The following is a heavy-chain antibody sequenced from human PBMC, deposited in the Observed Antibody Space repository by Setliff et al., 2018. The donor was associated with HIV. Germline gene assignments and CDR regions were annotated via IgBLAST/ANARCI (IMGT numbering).Heavy chain of an antibody. D-gene: IGHD4-17*01. J-gene: IGHJ5*02. Sequence: SETLSLTCTVSAYSINSDYYWAWIRQSPGRGLESPGRGLEWIGHIFHSGSTYYNPSLKNRVSMSIDTSQNQFSLRLTSLTAADTAGEYCARLWVHYGDGLPKFEPWGPGTLVTVSS. CDR1: AYSINSDYY. CDR3: ARLWVHYGDGLPKFEP. V-gene: IGHV4-38-2*02. CDR2: IFHSGST.